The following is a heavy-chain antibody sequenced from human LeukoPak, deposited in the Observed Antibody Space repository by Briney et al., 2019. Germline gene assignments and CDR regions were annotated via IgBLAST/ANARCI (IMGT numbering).Heavy chain of an antibody. D-gene: IGHD5-24*01. Sequence: ASVKVSCKASGGTFSSYAISWVRQAPGQGLEWMGGIIPIFGTANYAQKFQGRVTITTDESTSTAYMELSSLRSEDTAVYYCARVGDGYTQGDYWGQGTLVTVSS. V-gene: IGHV1-69*05. CDR2: IIPIFGTA. J-gene: IGHJ4*02. CDR1: GGTFSSYA. CDR3: ARVGDGYTQGDY.